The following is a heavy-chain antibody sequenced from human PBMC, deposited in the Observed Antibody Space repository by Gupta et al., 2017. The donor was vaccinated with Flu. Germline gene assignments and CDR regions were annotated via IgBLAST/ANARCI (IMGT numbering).Heavy chain of an antibody. J-gene: IGHJ6*02. Sequence: QVQLVESGGGVVQPGRSLSLPCAASAFPFSSYGMHWVRQAPGKGLEWVAVIWYDGSNKYYADSVKGRFTISRDNSKNTLYLQMNSLRAEDTAVYYCASQYYDLWSGPGDVWGQGTTVTVSS. CDR2: IWYDGSNK. CDR1: AFPFSSYG. D-gene: IGHD3-3*01. CDR3: ASQYYDLWSGPGDV. V-gene: IGHV3-33*01.